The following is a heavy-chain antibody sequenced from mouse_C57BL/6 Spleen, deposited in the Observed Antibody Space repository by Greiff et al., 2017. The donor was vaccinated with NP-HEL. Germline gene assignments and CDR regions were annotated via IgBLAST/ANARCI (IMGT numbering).Heavy chain of an antibody. Sequence: QVQLQQPGTELVKPGASVKLSCKASGYTFTSYWMHWVKQRPGQGLEWIGNINPSNGGTNYNEKFKSKATLTVDKSSSTACMQLSSLTSEDSAVYYCASPLYYGPYYFDYWGQGTTLTVSS. CDR2: INPSNGGT. CDR3: ASPLYYGPYYFDY. CDR1: GYTFTSYW. D-gene: IGHD1-2*01. V-gene: IGHV1-53*01. J-gene: IGHJ2*01.